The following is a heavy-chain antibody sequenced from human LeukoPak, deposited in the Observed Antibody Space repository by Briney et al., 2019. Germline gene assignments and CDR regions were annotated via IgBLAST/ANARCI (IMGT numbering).Heavy chain of an antibody. J-gene: IGHJ5*02. CDR1: GGSFSGYY. V-gene: IGHV4-34*01. Sequence: SETLSLTCAVYGGSFSGYYWSWIRQPPGKGLEWVGEINHSGSTNYNPSLKSRVTISVDTSKNQFSLKLSSVTPEDTAVYYCAREGEDSSSWDLGGNWFDPWGQGTPVTVSS. CDR2: INHSGST. CDR3: AREGEDSSSWDLGGNWFDP. D-gene: IGHD6-13*01.